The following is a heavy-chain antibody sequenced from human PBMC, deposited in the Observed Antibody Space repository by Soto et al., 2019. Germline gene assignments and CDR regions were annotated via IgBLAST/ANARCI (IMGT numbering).Heavy chain of an antibody. CDR2: IYWDDDK. D-gene: IGHD3-22*01. CDR3: AHGRYYFDRSGYYGPFDY. CDR1: GFSLSTSGVG. J-gene: IGHJ4*02. V-gene: IGHV2-5*02. Sequence: QITLKESGPTLVKPTQTLTLTCTFSGFSLSTSGVGVGWIRQPPGKALEWLALIYWDDDKRYSPSLKSRLTNPQETSQNQVVLKITNMGPVDTATYYRAHGRYYFDRSGYYGPFDYWGQGTLVTVSS.